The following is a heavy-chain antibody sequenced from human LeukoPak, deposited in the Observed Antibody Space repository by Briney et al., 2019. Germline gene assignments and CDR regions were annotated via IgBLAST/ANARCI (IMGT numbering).Heavy chain of an antibody. D-gene: IGHD4-17*01. CDR2: IIPIFGTA. CDR1: GYTFTSYY. CDR3: AASPQYSNLIYGDYEDYYYGMDV. V-gene: IGHV1-69*13. J-gene: IGHJ6*02. Sequence: ASVKVSCKASGYTFTSYYMHWVRQAPGQGLEWMGGIIPIFGTANYAQKFQGRVTITADESTSTAYMELSSLRSEDTAVYYCAASPQYSNLIYGDYEDYYYGMDVWGQGTTVTVSS.